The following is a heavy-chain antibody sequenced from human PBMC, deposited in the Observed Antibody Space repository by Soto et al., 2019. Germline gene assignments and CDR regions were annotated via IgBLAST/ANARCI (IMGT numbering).Heavy chain of an antibody. Sequence: GGSLRLSCAASGFTFSSYWMHWVRQAPGKGLVWVSLINCDGSSKYYADSVKGRFTISRDNSKNTLYLQMNSLRAEDTAVYYCPPPMHYYDSSGYSKNWGQATLVTGSP. V-gene: IGHV3-74*01. CDR2: INCDGSSK. CDR1: GFTFSSYW. CDR3: PPPMHYYDSSGYSKN. D-gene: IGHD3-22*01. J-gene: IGHJ4*02.